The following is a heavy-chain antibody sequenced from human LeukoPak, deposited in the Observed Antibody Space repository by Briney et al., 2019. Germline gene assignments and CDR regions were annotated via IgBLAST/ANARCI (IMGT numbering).Heavy chain of an antibody. D-gene: IGHD3-3*01. CDR2: IYYSGST. CDR3: ARPLLRFPTDAFDI. CDR1: GCSISSSSYY. J-gene: IGHJ3*02. Sequence: SETLSLTCTVSGCSISSSSYYWGWIRQPPGKGLEWIGSIYYSGSTYYNPSLKSRVTISVDTSKNQFSLKLSSVTAADTAVYYCARPLLRFPTDAFDIWGQGTMVTVSS. V-gene: IGHV4-39*01.